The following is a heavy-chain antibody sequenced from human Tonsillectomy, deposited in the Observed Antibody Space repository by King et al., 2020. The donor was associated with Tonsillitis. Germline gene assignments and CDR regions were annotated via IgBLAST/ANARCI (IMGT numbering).Heavy chain of an antibody. CDR1: GGTFTSYA. CDR2: IIPIFGTT. Sequence: QLVQSGAEVKKPGSSVKVSCKASGGTFTSYAISWVRQAPGQGLEWMGGIIPIFGTTTHAQKFQGRVTITADESTSTAYMELRSLRFDDTAVYFCARDQEGLGYCPGGKCLWYFGLWGRGTLVTVSS. V-gene: IGHV1-69*12. CDR3: ARDQEGLGYCPGGKCLWYFGL. J-gene: IGHJ2*01. D-gene: IGHD2-8*02.